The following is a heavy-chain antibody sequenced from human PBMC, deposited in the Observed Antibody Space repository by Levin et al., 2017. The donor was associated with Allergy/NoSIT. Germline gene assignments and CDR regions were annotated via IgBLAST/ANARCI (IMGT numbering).Heavy chain of an antibody. J-gene: IGHJ4*02. Sequence: ETLSLTCAASGFTFTSYAMTWVRQAPGKELEWVSGISGSGNSTYYADSVKGRFTISRDNSKNTLYLQMNSLRAEDTAVYYCAEWAARVYWGQGTLVTVSS. V-gene: IGHV3-23*01. CDR3: AEWAARVY. CDR2: ISGSGNST. D-gene: IGHD1-26*01. CDR1: GFTFTSYA.